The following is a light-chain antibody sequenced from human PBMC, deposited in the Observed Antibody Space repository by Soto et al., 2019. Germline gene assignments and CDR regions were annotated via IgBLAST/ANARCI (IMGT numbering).Light chain of an antibody. CDR1: SSNIGNNY. V-gene: IGLV1-51*01. CDR2: DNN. Sequence: VLTQPPSVSAAPGQKVTISCSGSSSNIGNNYVSWYQQLPGTAPKLLIYDNNKRPSGIPDRFSGSKSGTSATLGITGLQTGDEADYYCGTWDSSLGYVFGTGTKVTVL. J-gene: IGLJ1*01. CDR3: GTWDSSLGYV.